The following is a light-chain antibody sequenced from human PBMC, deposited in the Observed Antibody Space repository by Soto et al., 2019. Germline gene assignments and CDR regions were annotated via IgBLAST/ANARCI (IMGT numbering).Light chain of an antibody. J-gene: IGKJ5*01. V-gene: IGKV3D-20*02. CDR2: AAS. CDR3: QQRHMLPIT. Sequence: EIVVTQSPCTLSSTPGERATLSCMAGQSVSSSYLAWYRQKPGQAPRLLIYAASSRATGIPDRFSGNGSGTDFTLTISSLEPEDSAVYYCQQRHMLPITFGQGTRLAIK. CDR1: QSVSSSY.